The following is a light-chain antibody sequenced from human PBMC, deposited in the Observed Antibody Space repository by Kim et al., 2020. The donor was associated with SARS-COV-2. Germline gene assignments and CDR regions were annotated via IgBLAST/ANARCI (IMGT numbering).Light chain of an antibody. V-gene: IGLV2-14*03. CDR2: DVT. CDR1: SRDIGASAS. J-gene: IGLJ3*02. Sequence: GQAITMSLSGVSRDIGASASVSWYQQYPGKPLQVIIYDVTKRPSGVPPRFSGSKSDDTAFLAISGLHTEDEAHYYCSSYTTFNTWVFGGGTQLTVL. CDR3: SSYTTFNTWV.